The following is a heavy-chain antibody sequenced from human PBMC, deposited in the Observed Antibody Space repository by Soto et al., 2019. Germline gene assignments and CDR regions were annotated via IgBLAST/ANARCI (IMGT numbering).Heavy chain of an antibody. D-gene: IGHD3-3*01. CDR3: ARIGHLFGVVIIYYYYGMDV. CDR2: ISAYNVNT. V-gene: IGHV1-18*01. CDR1: GYTFTSYG. Sequence: GASVKVSWKASGYTFTSYGISWVRQAPGQGIERMGWISAYNVNTIYAQKLQGRVTMTTDTSTSTAYRELRSLRSDDTAVYYFARIGHLFGVVIIYYYYGMDVCGQGTTVTVSS. J-gene: IGHJ6*02.